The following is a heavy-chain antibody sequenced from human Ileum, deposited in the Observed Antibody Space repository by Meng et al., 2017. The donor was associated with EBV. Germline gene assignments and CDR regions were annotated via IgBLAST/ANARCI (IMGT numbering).Heavy chain of an antibody. CDR2: IFHVGTG. CDR1: GDSISSHRC. D-gene: IGHD1-26*01. Sequence: QLHESGPGLGPPPRTLSLTCAVSGDSISSHRCWGWFRQPPTKGPEWIGEIFHVGTGNYNPSLKSRVTISMDTSKNQISLGLPSVTAADTAVYYCAARVGGSYSGFDLWCQGTLVTVSS. CDR3: AARVGGSYSGFDL. J-gene: IGHJ4*02. V-gene: IGHV4-4*03.